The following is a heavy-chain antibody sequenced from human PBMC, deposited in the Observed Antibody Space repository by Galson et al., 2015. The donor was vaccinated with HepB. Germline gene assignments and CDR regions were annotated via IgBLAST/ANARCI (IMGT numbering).Heavy chain of an antibody. CDR1: GFTFSSYY. CDR2: INSGGSSS. V-gene: IGHV3-74*01. CDR3: VRAAVVVVVNLDY. Sequence: SLRLSCAASGFTFSSYYMSWVRQVPGKGLEWVSGINSGGSSSSYADSVKGRFTISRDNAKNTLYLQMNSLRADDTAVYYCVRAAVVVVVNLDYWGQGTLVTVSS. J-gene: IGHJ4*02. D-gene: IGHD2-2*01.